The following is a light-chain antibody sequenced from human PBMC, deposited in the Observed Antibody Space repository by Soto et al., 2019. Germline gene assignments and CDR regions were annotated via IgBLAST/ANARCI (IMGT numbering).Light chain of an antibody. J-gene: IGKJ1*01. Sequence: DIQMTQSPTSLSASVGDRVTLPSRASQSISSYLNWYQQKPGKAPKILIYAASSLQSGVPSRFSGSGSGTDFTLTISRLAPEDLAVYYCQQYGGSPRTFGQGTKVDIK. CDR2: AAS. CDR3: QQYGGSPRT. CDR1: QSISSY. V-gene: IGKV1-39*01.